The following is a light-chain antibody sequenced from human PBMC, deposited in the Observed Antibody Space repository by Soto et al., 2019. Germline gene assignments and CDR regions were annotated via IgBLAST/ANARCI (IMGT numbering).Light chain of an antibody. CDR3: LHHKCYPLT. CDR1: QGIGNS. CDR2: GAS. Sequence: DIQMTQSPSAMSASVGARVTITCRASQGIGNSLAWVQQNPGKAPKRLICGASSLPRGVQSRLSGSGSGTEFTHTISRLQPEDFATCYCLHHKCYPLTFRGGPKVEFK. V-gene: IGKV1-17*03. J-gene: IGKJ4*01.